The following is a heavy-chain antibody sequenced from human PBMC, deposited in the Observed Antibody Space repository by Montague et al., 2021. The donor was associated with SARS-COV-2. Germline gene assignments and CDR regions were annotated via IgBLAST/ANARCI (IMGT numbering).Heavy chain of an antibody. CDR3: ARDGGSRCDSSGYCPYYYYGMDV. Sequence: SLRLSCAASGFTFSSYEMNWVRQAPGKGLEWVSYISSSGSTIYYADSVKGRFTTSRDNAKNSLYLQMNSLRAEDTAVYYCARDGGSRCDSSGYCPYYYYGMDVWGQGTTVTVSS. CDR2: ISSSGSTI. CDR1: GFTFSSYE. V-gene: IGHV3-48*03. D-gene: IGHD3-22*01. J-gene: IGHJ6*02.